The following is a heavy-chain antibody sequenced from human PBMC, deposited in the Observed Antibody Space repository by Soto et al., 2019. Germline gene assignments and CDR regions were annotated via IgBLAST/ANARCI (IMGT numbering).Heavy chain of an antibody. CDR1: GGSFSGYY. Sequence: QVQLQQWGAGLLKPSETLSLTCAVYGGSFSGYYWSWIRQPPGKGLEWIGEINHSGSTNYNPSLKSRVTISVDTSKNKFSLKLSSVTAADTAVYYCARATKDIAVAGLFDYWGQGTLVTVSS. D-gene: IGHD6-19*01. CDR3: ARATKDIAVAGLFDY. CDR2: INHSGST. J-gene: IGHJ4*02. V-gene: IGHV4-34*01.